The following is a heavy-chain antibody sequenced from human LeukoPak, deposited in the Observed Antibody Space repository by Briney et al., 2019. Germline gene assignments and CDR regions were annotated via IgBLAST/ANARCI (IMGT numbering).Heavy chain of an antibody. J-gene: IGHJ4*02. V-gene: IGHV3-30*04. CDR1: GFTFSSHA. CDR2: ISYDGSKN. D-gene: IGHD4-17*01. Sequence: GGSLRLSCAASGFTFSSHAIHWVRQAPGKGLEWVAFISYDGSKNYYADSVKGRFTISRDNSRNTLYLQMNSLRAEDTAVYYCARDSSGDYAVDYWGQGTLVTVSS. CDR3: ARDSSGDYAVDY.